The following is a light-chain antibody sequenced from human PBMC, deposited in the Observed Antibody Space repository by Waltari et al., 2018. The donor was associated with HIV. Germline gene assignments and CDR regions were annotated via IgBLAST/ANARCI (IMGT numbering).Light chain of an antibody. CDR2: ATS. J-gene: IGKJ2*01. CDR1: QTIKSF. CDR3: QQSYNTPYT. Sequence: DIQMTQSPSSLSASVGDRVTLTCRASQTIKSFLNWYQQKPGKAPNLLIYATSTLHGGVPSRFTGSGSGTAFTLTISSLRPEDFATYYCQQSYNTPYTFGQGTKLEIK. V-gene: IGKV1-39*01.